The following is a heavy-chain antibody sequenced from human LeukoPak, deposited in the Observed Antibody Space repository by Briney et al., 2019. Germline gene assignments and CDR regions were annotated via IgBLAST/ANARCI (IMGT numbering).Heavy chain of an antibody. CDR2: ISYDGSNK. V-gene: IGHV3-30-3*01. Sequence: PGRSLRLSCAASGFTFSSYAMHWVRQAPGKGLEWVAVISYDGSNKYYADSVKGRFTISRDNSKNTLYLQMNSLRAEDTAVYYCARDRQRGDWSSSWPDYWGQGTLVTVSS. CDR3: ARDRQRGDWSSSWPDY. CDR1: GFTFSSYA. J-gene: IGHJ4*02. D-gene: IGHD6-13*01.